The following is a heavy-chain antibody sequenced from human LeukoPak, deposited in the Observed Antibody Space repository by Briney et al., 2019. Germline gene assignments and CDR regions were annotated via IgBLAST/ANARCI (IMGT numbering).Heavy chain of an antibody. D-gene: IGHD2-15*01. CDR3: ARERVYCSGGSCYREVWFDP. CDR1: GYTFTNYG. Sequence: ASVKVSCKASGYTFTNYGISWVRQAPGQGLEWMGWISAYNGNTNYAQKLQGRVTMTTDTSTSTAYMELRSLRSDDTAVYYCARERVYCSGGSCYREVWFDPWGQGTLVTVSS. J-gene: IGHJ5*02. V-gene: IGHV1-18*01. CDR2: ISAYNGNT.